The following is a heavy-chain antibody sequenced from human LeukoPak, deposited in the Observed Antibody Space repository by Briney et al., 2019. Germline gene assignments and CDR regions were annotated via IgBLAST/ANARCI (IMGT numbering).Heavy chain of an antibody. J-gene: IGHJ1*01. V-gene: IGHV3-23*01. CDR1: GFTFHTYG. D-gene: IGHD5-18*01. CDR2: ISGGGDGT. CDR3: AKVRGVGTHIWLQPWYL. Sequence: PGGSLRLSCAASGFTFHTYGMAWVRQTPGKGLEWVSSISGGGDGTYYAHSVKGRFTISRDNANNTLYLQMNGLTAADTALYYCAKVRGVGTHIWLQPWYLWGQGTLVTVSS.